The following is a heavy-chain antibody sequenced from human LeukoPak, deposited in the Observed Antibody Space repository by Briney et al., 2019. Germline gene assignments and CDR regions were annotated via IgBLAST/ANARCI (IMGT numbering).Heavy chain of an antibody. J-gene: IGHJ6*03. D-gene: IGHD6-6*01. CDR2: LNFDGSST. CDR3: AKENSSSSKTGYMDV. CDR1: GFNFIRFW. V-gene: IGHV3-74*01. Sequence: PGGSLRLSCEASGFNFIRFWMHWVRQVPGKGLVWVARLNFDGSSTSYADSVKGRFTISRDNAKNTVYLQMNSLRVEDTAVYYCAKENSSSSKTGYMDVWGKGTTVTVSS.